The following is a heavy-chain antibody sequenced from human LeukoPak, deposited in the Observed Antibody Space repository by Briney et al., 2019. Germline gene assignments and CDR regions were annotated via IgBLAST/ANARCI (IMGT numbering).Heavy chain of an antibody. D-gene: IGHD2-15*01. CDR3: ARDVGG. CDR2: ISYDGSNK. V-gene: IGHV3-30*03. CDR1: GFIFNNAW. J-gene: IGHJ4*02. Sequence: GGSLRLSCAASGFIFNNAWMTWVRQAPGKGLERVAVISYDGSNKYYADSVKGRFTISRDNSKNTLYLQMNSLRAEDTAVYYCARDVGGWGQGTLVTVSS.